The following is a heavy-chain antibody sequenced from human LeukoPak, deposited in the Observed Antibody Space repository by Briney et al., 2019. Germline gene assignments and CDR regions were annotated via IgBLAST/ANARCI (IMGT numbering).Heavy chain of an antibody. CDR1: GYTFTGYY. Sequence: ASVKVSCKASGYTFTGYYMHWVRQAPGQGLEWMGWINPNSGGTNYAQKFQGRVTITRNTSISTAYMELSSLRSEDTAVYYCARARTVRGYCSGGSCRNYYFDYWGQGTLVTVSS. CDR3: ARARTVRGYCSGGSCRNYYFDY. D-gene: IGHD2-15*01. J-gene: IGHJ4*02. CDR2: INPNSGGT. V-gene: IGHV1-2*02.